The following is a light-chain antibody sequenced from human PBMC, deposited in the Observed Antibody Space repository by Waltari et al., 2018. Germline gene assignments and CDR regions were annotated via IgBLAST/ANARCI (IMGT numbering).Light chain of an antibody. V-gene: IGKV1-33*01. Sequence: DIQMTQSPSSLSASVGDRVTITCRASQSISSYLNWYQQKPGKAPKLLIYAASSLQSGVPSRFSGSGSGTDFTFTISSLQPEDIATYYCQQYENLPLTFGGGTKVKIK. CDR1: QSISSY. J-gene: IGKJ4*01. CDR3: QQYENLPLT. CDR2: AAS.